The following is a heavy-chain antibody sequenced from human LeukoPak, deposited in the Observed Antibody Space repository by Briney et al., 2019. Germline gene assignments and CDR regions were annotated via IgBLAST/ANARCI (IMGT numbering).Heavy chain of an antibody. V-gene: IGHV3-7*01. Sequence: QPGGSLRLSCAASGFTFSSYWMSWVRQAPGRGLEWVANIKKDGSEENYLDSVKGRFTVSRDNAKNSLYLQMNSLRGEDTAIYYCARSNPNRNALDLWGQGTMVTISS. CDR2: IKKDGSEE. CDR3: ARSNPNRNALDL. CDR1: GFTFSSYW. J-gene: IGHJ3*01. D-gene: IGHD1-14*01.